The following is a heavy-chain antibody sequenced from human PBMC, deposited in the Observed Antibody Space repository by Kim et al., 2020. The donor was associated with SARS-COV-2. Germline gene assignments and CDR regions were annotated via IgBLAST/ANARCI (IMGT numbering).Heavy chain of an antibody. D-gene: IGHD6-13*01. J-gene: IGHJ4*02. CDR1: GFTFSSYA. CDR2: ISYDGSNK. V-gene: IGHV3-30*04. CDR3: ARDLNGMGQQLSSRGGY. Sequence: GGSLRLSCAASGFTFSSYAMHWVRQAPGKGLEWVAVISYDGSNKYYADSVKGRFTISRDNSKNTLYLQMNSLRAEDTAVYYCARDLNGMGQQLSSRGGYWGQGTLVTVSS.